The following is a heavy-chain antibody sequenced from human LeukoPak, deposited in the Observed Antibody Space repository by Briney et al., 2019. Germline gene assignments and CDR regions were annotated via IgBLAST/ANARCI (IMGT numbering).Heavy chain of an antibody. CDR1: GFTFSNAW. J-gene: IGHJ4*02. CDR3: TTYLYSSSLDY. CDR2: IKSKTDGGTT. D-gene: IGHD6-6*01. Sequence: GRSLRLSCAASGFTFSNAWMSWVRQAPGKGLEWVCRIKSKTDGGTTDYAAPVKGRFTISRDDSKNTLYLQMNSLKTEDTAVYYCTTYLYSSSLDYWGQGTLVTVSS. V-gene: IGHV3-15*01.